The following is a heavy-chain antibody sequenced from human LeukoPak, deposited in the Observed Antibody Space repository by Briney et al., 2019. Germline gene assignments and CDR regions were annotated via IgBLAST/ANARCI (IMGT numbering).Heavy chain of an antibody. CDR1: GGSISSSNW. CDR2: IYHSGST. CDR3: ARGPSGYHNT. D-gene: IGHD5-12*01. Sequence: PSETLSLTCAVSGGSISSSNWWSWVRQPPGKGLEWIGEIYHSGSTNYNPSLKSRITISVDMSKNQFSLKLSSVTAADTAVYYCARGPSGYHNTGGQGTLVTVSS. V-gene: IGHV4-4*02. J-gene: IGHJ4*02.